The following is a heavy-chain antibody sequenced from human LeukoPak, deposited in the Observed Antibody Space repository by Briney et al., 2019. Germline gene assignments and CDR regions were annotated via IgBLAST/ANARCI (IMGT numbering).Heavy chain of an antibody. D-gene: IGHD3-10*01. CDR3: AKDRGISRPFQY. Sequence: GALRLSCAASGFTFSNYAMSWVRQAPGKGLEWVSAISGSGGSTYYADSVKGRVTISRDNSKNTLYLQLNSLRAGDTAVYYCAKDRGISRPFQYWGQGTLVTVSS. J-gene: IGHJ4*02. CDR2: ISGSGGST. V-gene: IGHV3-23*01. CDR1: GFTFSNYA.